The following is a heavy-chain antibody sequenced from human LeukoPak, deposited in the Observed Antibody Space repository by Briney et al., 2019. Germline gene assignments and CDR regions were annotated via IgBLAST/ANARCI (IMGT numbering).Heavy chain of an antibody. CDR3: ARVSSDRFYYYYYMDV. V-gene: IGHV1-18*04. D-gene: IGHD6-6*01. CDR1: GYTFTGYY. Sequence: ASVKVSCKASGYTFTGYYMHWVRQAPGQGLEWMGWISAYNGNTNYAQKLQGRVTMTTDTSTSTAYMELRSLRSDDTAVYYCARVSSDRFYYYYYMDVWGKGTTVTVSS. CDR2: ISAYNGNT. J-gene: IGHJ6*03.